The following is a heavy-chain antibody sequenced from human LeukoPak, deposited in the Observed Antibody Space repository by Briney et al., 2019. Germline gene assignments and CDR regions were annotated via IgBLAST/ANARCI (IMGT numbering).Heavy chain of an antibody. J-gene: IGHJ4*02. Sequence: PGGSLRLSCAASGFTFSSYSMNWVRQAPGKGLEWVSSISSSSSYIYYADSVKGRFTISRDNAKNSLYLQMNSLRAEDTAVYYCARDGGSYCSSTSCYRNYWGQGTLVTVSS. CDR3: ARDGGSYCSSTSCYRNY. CDR1: GFTFSSYS. V-gene: IGHV3-21*01. D-gene: IGHD2-2*02. CDR2: ISSSSSYI.